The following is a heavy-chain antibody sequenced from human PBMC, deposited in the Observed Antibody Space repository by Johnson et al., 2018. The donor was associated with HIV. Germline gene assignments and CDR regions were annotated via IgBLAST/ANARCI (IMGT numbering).Heavy chain of an antibody. CDR2: IGTAGDT. Sequence: EVQLVVSGGGLVQPGGSLRLSCAASGFTFSSYDMHWVRQATGKGLEWVSGIGTAGDTYYPGSVKGRFTISRENAKNSLYLQMNSLRAGDTAVYYCARSDYDSSGYYAFDIWGQGTMVTVSS. V-gene: IGHV3-13*01. D-gene: IGHD3-22*01. J-gene: IGHJ3*02. CDR3: ARSDYDSSGYYAFDI. CDR1: GFTFSSYD.